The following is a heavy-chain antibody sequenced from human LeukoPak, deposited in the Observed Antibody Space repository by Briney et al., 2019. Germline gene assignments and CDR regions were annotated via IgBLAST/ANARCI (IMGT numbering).Heavy chain of an antibody. D-gene: IGHD3-10*01. CDR2: VYASGDT. CDR3: ARRSATMVRGAKQTNWFDP. J-gene: IGHJ5*02. V-gene: IGHV4-4*07. CDR1: DGSINSYY. Sequence: PSETLSLTCTVSDGSINSYYWSWIRQPAGRGLEWIGRVYASGDTNYNPSLKSRVTMSLDTSKNQISLNLAPVTAADTAVYYCARRSATMVRGAKQTNWFDPWGQGTLVTVSS.